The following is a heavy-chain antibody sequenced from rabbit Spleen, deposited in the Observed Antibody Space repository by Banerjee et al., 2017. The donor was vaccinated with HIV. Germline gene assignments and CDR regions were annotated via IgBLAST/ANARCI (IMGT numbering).Heavy chain of an antibody. CDR1: GFDFTSYY. Sequence: QLKESGGGLVQPGGSLNLSCTASGFDFTSYYMNWVRQAPGKRLEWIGYIDPVFGSTHYASWVNGRFTISSHNAQNTLYLQLNSLTAADTATYFCARGGNRIPYYKRGYGGYAYLNLWGPGTLVHRL. CDR3: ARGGNRIPYYKRGYGGYAYLNL. V-gene: IGHV1S7*01. J-gene: IGHJ4*01. D-gene: IGHD6-1*01. CDR2: IDPVFGST.